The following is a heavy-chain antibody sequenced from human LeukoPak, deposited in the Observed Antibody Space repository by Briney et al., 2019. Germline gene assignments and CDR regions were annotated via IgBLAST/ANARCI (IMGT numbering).Heavy chain of an antibody. D-gene: IGHD5-24*01. CDR1: GFTFNSYS. CDR2: IGIDSGNT. V-gene: IGHV3-48*01. J-gene: IGHJ4*02. Sequence: PGGSLRLSCAASGFTFNSYSMNWVRQAPGKGLEWISYIGIDSGNTNYADSVKGRFTISGDKAKNSLYLQMNSLRVEDTAVYYCARDYKYAFDNWGQGTLVTVSS. CDR3: ARDYKYAFDN.